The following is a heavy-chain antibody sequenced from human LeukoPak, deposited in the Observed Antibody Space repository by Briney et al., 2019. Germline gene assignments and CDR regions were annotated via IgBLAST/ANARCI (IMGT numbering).Heavy chain of an antibody. J-gene: IGHJ4*02. V-gene: IGHV3-23*01. D-gene: IGHD4-23*01. CDR2: ISGSGGST. CDR1: GFTFSSYA. CDR3: AKDNHGGNSYY. Sequence: GGSLRLSCAASGFTFSSYAMSWVRQAPGKGLEWVSAISGSGGSTYYADSVKGRFTISRDNSKNTLYLQMNSLRAEGTAVYYCAKDNHGGNSYYWGQGTLVTVSS.